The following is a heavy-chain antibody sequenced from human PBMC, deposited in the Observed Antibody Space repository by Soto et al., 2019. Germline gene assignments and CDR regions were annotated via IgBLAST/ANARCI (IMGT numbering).Heavy chain of an antibody. J-gene: IGHJ5*02. V-gene: IGHV4-39*07. CDR1: GGSISSSSYY. Sequence: SETLSLTCTVSGGSISSSSYYWGWIRQPPGKGLEWIGNIYYTGTTTYSPSLKSRLTISVDASKSQLSLSLRSVTAADTAVYYCARVNYYGSGNYDESWFDPWGQGTLVTRLL. D-gene: IGHD3-10*01. CDR2: IYYTGTT. CDR3: ARVNYYGSGNYDESWFDP.